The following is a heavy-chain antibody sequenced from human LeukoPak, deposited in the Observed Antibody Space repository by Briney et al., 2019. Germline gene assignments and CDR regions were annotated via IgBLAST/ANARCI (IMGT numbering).Heavy chain of an antibody. Sequence: SETLSLTCALYGGSFSSYSWSWTWIRQPPEKGLEWIGEIIEKGNANYNPSLKSRVTIDLDTSKNQFSLKLTSMTAADTAMYYCARGYYPPRWYFDLWGRGTLVTVSS. CDR3: ARGYYPPRWYFDL. CDR1: GGSFSSYS. V-gene: IGHV4-34*01. D-gene: IGHD3-10*01. J-gene: IGHJ2*01. CDR2: IIEKGNA.